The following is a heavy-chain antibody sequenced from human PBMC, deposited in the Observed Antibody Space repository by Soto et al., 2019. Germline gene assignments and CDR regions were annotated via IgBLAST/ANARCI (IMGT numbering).Heavy chain of an antibody. D-gene: IGHD2-15*01. CDR2: LYYAGNT. J-gene: IGHJ4*02. CDR3: ASVPYYGSGGDGPYFFDY. Sequence: PSETLSLTCTVSGDSITKSTYYWAWVRPTPGKGPEWIGSLYYAGNTYYNPSLQSRVTISVDSSKNRFSLELQSVTAADSAVYYCASVPYYGSGGDGPYFFDYWGQGILVTVSS. CDR1: GDSITKSTYY. V-gene: IGHV4-39*01.